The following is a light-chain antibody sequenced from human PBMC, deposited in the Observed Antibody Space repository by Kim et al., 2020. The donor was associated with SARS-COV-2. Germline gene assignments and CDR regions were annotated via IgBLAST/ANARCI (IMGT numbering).Light chain of an antibody. V-gene: IGLV2-11*01. CDR1: SNDVGGYNY. Sequence: QSALTQPRSVSGSPGQSVTISCTGTSNDVGGYNYVSWYQQHPGKAPKLMIYDVSNRPSGVPDRFSGSKSGNTASLTISGLQPEDEADYYCCSYAGSYPVFGGGTQLTVL. CDR3: CSYAGSYPV. J-gene: IGLJ2*01. CDR2: DVS.